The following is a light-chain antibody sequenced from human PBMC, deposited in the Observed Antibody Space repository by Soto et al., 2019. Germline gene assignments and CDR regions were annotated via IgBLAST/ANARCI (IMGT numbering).Light chain of an antibody. V-gene: IGKV3-15*01. CDR1: QSVSSN. Sequence: EIVLTQSPGTLSLSLGDRATLSCRASQSVSSNLAWYQQKPGQAPRLLIYGASTRATGIPARFSGSGSGTEFTLTISSLQSEDFAVYSCQQYNNWPLTFGGGTKVDI. CDR2: GAS. CDR3: QQYNNWPLT. J-gene: IGKJ4*01.